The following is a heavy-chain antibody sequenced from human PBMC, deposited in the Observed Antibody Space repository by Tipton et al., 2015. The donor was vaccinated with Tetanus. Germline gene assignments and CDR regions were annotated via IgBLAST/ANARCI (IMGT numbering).Heavy chain of an antibody. J-gene: IGHJ5*02. D-gene: IGHD1-20*01. CDR2: IYYSGST. CDR3: ARVFGTGYNWKEEDWFDP. Sequence: LRLSCTVSGGSISSGDYYWSWIRQPPGKGLEWIGYIYYSGSTYYNPSLKSRVTISVDTSKNQFSLKLSSVTAADTAVYYCARVFGTGYNWKEEDWFDPWGQGTLVTVSS. V-gene: IGHV4-30-4*01. CDR1: GGSISSGDYY.